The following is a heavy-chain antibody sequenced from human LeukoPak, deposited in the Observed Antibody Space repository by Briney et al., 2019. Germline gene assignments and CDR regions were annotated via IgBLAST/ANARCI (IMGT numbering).Heavy chain of an antibody. Sequence: TSQTLSLTCTVSGGSISTVVYYWNWIRQHPGKGLEWIGYIFYSGSTYYSPSLKSRINISLDTSENLFSLKLSSVTAADTAVYYCAREVATGVGYYGMDVWGQGTTVTVSS. CDR3: AREVATGVGYYGMDV. CDR2: IFYSGST. J-gene: IGHJ6*02. V-gene: IGHV4-31*03. D-gene: IGHD1-14*01. CDR1: GGSISTVVYY.